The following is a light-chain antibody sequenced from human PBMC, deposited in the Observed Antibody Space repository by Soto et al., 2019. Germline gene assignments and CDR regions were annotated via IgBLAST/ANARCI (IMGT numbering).Light chain of an antibody. Sequence: EIVLTQSPGTLSLSPGERATLSCRASQSVSSSYLAWYQQKPGQAPRLLIYGASSRATGIPDRFSGSGSGTDFTLTISRLEPDDFAVYYCQKYGSSSTFGGGTKVEIK. CDR3: QKYGSSST. CDR2: GAS. J-gene: IGKJ4*01. CDR1: QSVSSSY. V-gene: IGKV3-20*01.